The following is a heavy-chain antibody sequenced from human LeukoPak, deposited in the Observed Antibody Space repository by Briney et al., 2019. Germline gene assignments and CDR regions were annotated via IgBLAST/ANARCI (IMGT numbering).Heavy chain of an antibody. D-gene: IGHD4-23*01. V-gene: IGHV3-23*05. J-gene: IGHJ4*02. Sequence: GGSLRLSCEASGFIFTTYAMGWVRQLPGKGLEWVSSVSSSGSDTYYTSSVKGRFTISRDNSKNTLYLQVNSLRVEDTAVYYCARRVLGAVGYFDYWGQGALVTVSS. CDR3: ARRVLGAVGYFDY. CDR2: VSSSGSDT. CDR1: GFIFTTYA.